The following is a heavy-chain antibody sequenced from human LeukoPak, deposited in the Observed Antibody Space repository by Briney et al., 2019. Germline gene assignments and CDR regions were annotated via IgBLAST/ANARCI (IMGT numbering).Heavy chain of an antibody. V-gene: IGHV3-23*01. CDR3: AKVGFSEMEWLLYSDH. Sequence: GGSLRLSCAASGLTVSSNYMSWVRQAPGKGLEWVSAISGSSGHTYYADSVKGRFTISRDNSKNTLYLQMNSLRAEDTAVYYCAKVGFSEMEWLLYSDHWGQGTLVTVSS. J-gene: IGHJ4*02. CDR1: GLTVSSNY. CDR2: ISGSSGHT. D-gene: IGHD3-3*01.